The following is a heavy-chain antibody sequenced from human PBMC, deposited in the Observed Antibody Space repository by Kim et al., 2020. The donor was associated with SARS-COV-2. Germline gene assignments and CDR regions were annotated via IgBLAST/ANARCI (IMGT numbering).Heavy chain of an antibody. Sequence: ASVKVSCKASGYTFTSYTFHWVRQAPGQRPEWMGRIYAGNGDTDYSRKFQGRVTFSGDTSASTVYMDLSSLSSEDTAVYYCASGVHHSGDYQDWGKGTLVTVSS. J-gene: IGHJ4*02. CDR3: ASGVHHSGDYQD. CDR1: GYTFTSYT. CDR2: IYAGNGDT. V-gene: IGHV1-3*01. D-gene: IGHD2-21*01.